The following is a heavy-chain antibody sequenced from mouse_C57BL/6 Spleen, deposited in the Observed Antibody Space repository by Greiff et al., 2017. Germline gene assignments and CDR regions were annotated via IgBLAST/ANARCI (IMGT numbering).Heavy chain of an antibody. CDR2: ISSGGDYI. CDR1: GFTFSSYA. Sequence: EVQLQESGEGLVKPGGSLKLSCAASGFTFSSYAMSWVRQTPEKRLEWVAYISSGGDYIYYADTVKGRFTISRDNARNTLYLQMSSLKSEDTAMYYCTRVYYSNSWYFDVWGTGTTVTVSS. V-gene: IGHV5-9-1*02. D-gene: IGHD2-5*01. J-gene: IGHJ1*03. CDR3: TRVYYSNSWYFDV.